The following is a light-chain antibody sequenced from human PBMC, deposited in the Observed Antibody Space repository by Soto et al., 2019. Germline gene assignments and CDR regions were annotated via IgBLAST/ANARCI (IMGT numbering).Light chain of an antibody. Sequence: QSALTQPASVSGSPGQSITISCTGTSSDVGSYNLVSWYQQHPGKAPKLMIYEGSKRPSGVSNRFSGSKSGNTASLTISGLQAEDEADYYCCSYAGSSTFERRVFGGGTKLTVL. J-gene: IGLJ2*01. CDR1: SSDVGSYNL. CDR3: CSYAGSSTFERRV. CDR2: EGS. V-gene: IGLV2-23*03.